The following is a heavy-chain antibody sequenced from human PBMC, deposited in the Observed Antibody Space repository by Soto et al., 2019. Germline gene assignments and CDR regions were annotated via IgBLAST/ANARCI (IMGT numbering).Heavy chain of an antibody. CDR2: IYYSGST. D-gene: IGHD2-15*01. CDR3: ARLKRSGTTVVILN. V-gene: IGHV4-59*01. J-gene: IGHJ4*02. Sequence: SETLSLTCTVSGGSISSYYWSWIRQPPGKGLEWIGYIYYSGSTNYNPSLKSRVTISVDTSKNQFSLKLSSVTAADTAVYYCARLKRSGTTVVILNWGQGTLVTVSS. CDR1: GGSISSYY.